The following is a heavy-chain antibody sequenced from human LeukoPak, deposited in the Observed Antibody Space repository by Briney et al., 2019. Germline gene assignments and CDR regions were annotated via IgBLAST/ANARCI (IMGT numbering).Heavy chain of an antibody. D-gene: IGHD1-26*01. Sequence: SETLSLTCTVSGGSINSYYWSCIRQPARKGLEWIGRIHTGGSTNSNPSLKSRVTMSVDTSKNQFSLRLSSVTAADTAVYYCAPWSGGYSFDFWGQGTLVTVSS. CDR1: GGSINSYY. CDR2: IHTGGST. J-gene: IGHJ4*02. V-gene: IGHV4-4*07. CDR3: APWSGGYSFDF.